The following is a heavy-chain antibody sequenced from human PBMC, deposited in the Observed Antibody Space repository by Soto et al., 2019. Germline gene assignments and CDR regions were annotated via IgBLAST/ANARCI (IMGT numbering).Heavy chain of an antibody. CDR1: GGSISSYY. CDR2: IYYSGST. J-gene: IGHJ5*02. CDR3: ARHFADSNYSEDWFDP. Sequence: SETLSLTCTVSGGSISSYYWSWIRQPPGKGLEWIGYIYYSGSTNYNPSLKSRVTISVDTSKNQFSLKLSSVTAADTAVYYCARHFADSNYSEDWFDPWGQGTLVTVSS. D-gene: IGHD4-4*01. V-gene: IGHV4-59*08.